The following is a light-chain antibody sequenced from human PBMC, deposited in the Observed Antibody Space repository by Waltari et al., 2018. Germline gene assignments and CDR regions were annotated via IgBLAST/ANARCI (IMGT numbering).Light chain of an antibody. CDR1: NSDVGGYNY. Sequence: QSALTQPASVSGSPGQSITISCTGTNSDVGGYNYVSWYQHDPGKAPKLMIYDVSKRPSGVSNRFSGSKSGNTASLTISRLQTEDEADYYCASFATSNTVVFGGGTKLTVL. J-gene: IGLJ2*01. CDR2: DVS. CDR3: ASFATSNTVV. V-gene: IGLV2-14*03.